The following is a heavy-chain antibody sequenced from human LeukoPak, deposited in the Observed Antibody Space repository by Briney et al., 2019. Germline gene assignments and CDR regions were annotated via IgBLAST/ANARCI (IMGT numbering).Heavy chain of an antibody. CDR1: GFTFSSYG. J-gene: IGHJ4*02. CDR2: IRYDGINK. D-gene: IGHD3-10*01. CDR3: AKDMEFQPIDY. Sequence: PGGSLRLSCAASGFTFSSYGMHWVRQAPGKGLVWVAFIRYDGINKYYADSVKGRFTISRDNSKNTLYLQMNSLRAEDTAVYYCAKDMEFQPIDYWGQGTLVTVSS. V-gene: IGHV3-30*02.